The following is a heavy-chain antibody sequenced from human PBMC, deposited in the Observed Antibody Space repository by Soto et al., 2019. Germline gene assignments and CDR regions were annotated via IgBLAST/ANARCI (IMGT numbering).Heavy chain of an antibody. D-gene: IGHD3-22*01. CDR3: ARSYYYEGPLNYYYGMDV. J-gene: IGHJ6*02. Sequence: ASVKVSCKASGYTFTGYYMHWVRQAPGQGLEWMGWINPNSGGTNYAQKFQGRVTMTRDTSISTAYMELSRLRSDDTAVYYCARSYYYEGPLNYYYGMDVWGQGTTVTVSS. V-gene: IGHV1-2*02. CDR2: INPNSGGT. CDR1: GYTFTGYY.